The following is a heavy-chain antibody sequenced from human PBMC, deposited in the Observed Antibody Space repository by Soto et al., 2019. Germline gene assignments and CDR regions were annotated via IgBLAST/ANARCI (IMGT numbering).Heavy chain of an antibody. V-gene: IGHV3-23*04. CDR2: ISSGRGATI. CDR1: GFTFRHYA. Sequence: EVQLVESGGGLVQPGGSLRLSCAASGFTFRHYAMNWVRQAPGKGLEWVSGISSGRGATIRYAESVQGRFSISRDNSKNTLFLQMNNLRVDDTALYYCAKDQGEGGDYENLRPSDWGQGILVTVSS. CDR3: AKDQGEGGDYENLRPSD. J-gene: IGHJ4*02. D-gene: IGHD4-17*01.